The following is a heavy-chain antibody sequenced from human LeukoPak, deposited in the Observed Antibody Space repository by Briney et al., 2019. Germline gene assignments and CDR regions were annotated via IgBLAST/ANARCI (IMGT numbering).Heavy chain of an antibody. CDR2: IYYSGST. D-gene: IGHD3-10*01. J-gene: IGHJ6*03. V-gene: IGHV4-39*07. CDR3: ARDNGGDYSYYYYMDV. Sequence: KFSETLSLTRTVSGGSISSSSHYWGWIRQPPGKGLEWIGSIYYSGSTYYYTSLKSRVTISVDTSKNQFSITLSSVTAADTAVYYCARDNGGDYSYYYYMDVWGKGTTVTVSS. CDR1: GGSISSSSHY.